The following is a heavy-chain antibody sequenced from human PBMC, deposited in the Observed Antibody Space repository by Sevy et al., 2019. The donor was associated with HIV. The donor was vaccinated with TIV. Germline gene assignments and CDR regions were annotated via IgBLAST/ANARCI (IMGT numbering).Heavy chain of an antibody. Sequence: GGSLRLSCAASEFNFGIYWMSWVRQAPGKGLEYVANIKQDGSQRYYVDSVRGRFTISRDNAENSLFLEMNSLRDEDTAVYYCASQAPYLDNWGPGTQVTVSS. CDR3: ASQAPYLDN. CDR1: EFNFGIYW. J-gene: IGHJ4*02. V-gene: IGHV3-7*01. D-gene: IGHD6-6*01. CDR2: IKQDGSQR.